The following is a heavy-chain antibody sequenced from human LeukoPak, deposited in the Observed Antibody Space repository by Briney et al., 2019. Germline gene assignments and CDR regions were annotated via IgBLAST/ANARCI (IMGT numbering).Heavy chain of an antibody. CDR1: GFTFDDYA. CDR3: AKDIGDSSGWTPDDY. J-gene: IGHJ4*02. Sequence: TGGSLRLSCAASGFTFDDYATHWVRQAPGKGLEWVSGISWNSGSIGYADSVKGRFTISRDNAKNSLYLQMNSLRAEDTALYYCAKDIGDSSGWTPDDYWGQGTLVTVSS. V-gene: IGHV3-9*01. CDR2: ISWNSGSI. D-gene: IGHD6-19*01.